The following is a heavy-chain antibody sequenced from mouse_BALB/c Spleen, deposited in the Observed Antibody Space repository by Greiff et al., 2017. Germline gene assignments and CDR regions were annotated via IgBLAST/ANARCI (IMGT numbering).Heavy chain of an antibody. D-gene: IGHD2-4*01. CDR1: GFSLTGYG. J-gene: IGHJ1*01. Sequence: VQVVESGPGLVAPSQSLSITCTVSGFSLTGYGVNWVRQPPGKGLEWLGMIWGDGSTDYNSALKSRLSISKDNSKSQVFLKMNSLQTDDTARYYCARIYYDYDVGYFDVWGEGTTVTVSS. CDR2: IWGDGST. CDR3: ARIYYDYDVGYFDV. V-gene: IGHV2-6-7*01.